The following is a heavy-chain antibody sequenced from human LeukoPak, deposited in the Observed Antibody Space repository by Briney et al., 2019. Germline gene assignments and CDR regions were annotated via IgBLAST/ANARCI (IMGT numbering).Heavy chain of an antibody. CDR2: ISGSGGST. CDR3: AKVASYDYVWGSYRDDFDY. J-gene: IGHJ4*02. V-gene: IGHV3-23*01. Sequence: GGSLRLFCAASGFTFSSYAMSWVRQAPGKGLEWVSAISGSGGSTYYADSVKGRFTITRDNSKNTLYLQMNSLRAEDTAVYYCAKVASYDYVWGSYRDDFDYWGQGTLVTVSS. D-gene: IGHD3-16*02. CDR1: GFTFSSYA.